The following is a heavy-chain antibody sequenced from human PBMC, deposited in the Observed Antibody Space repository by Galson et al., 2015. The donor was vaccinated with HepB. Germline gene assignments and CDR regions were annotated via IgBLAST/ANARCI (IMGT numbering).Heavy chain of an antibody. V-gene: IGHV3-48*02. CDR3: ARAGYDILTGYYPRHFDY. CDR1: GFTFSSYS. D-gene: IGHD3-9*01. J-gene: IGHJ4*02. CDR2: ISSSSSTI. Sequence: SLRLSCAASGFTFSSYSMNWVRQAPGKGLEWVSYISSSSSTIYYADSVKGRFTISRDSAKNSLYLQMNSLRDEDTAVYYCARAGYDILTGYYPRHFDYWGQGTLVTVSS.